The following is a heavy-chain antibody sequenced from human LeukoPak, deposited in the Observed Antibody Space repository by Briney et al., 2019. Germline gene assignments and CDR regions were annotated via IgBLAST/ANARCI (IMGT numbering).Heavy chain of an antibody. CDR1: GYTFTNYY. CDR2: INSNRGGT. Sequence: ASVKVSCKASGYTFTNYYIHWVRQAPGQGLEWMGWINSNRGGTNYAQKFQGRVTMTRDTSISTAYMELRSVRSDDTAVYYCARDHGEEAFDIWGPGTMVTVSS. CDR3: ARDHGEEAFDI. D-gene: IGHD3-3*01. J-gene: IGHJ3*02. V-gene: IGHV1-2*02.